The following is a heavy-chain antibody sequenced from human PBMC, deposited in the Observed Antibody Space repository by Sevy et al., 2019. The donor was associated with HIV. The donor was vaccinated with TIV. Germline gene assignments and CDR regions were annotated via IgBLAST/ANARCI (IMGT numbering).Heavy chain of an antibody. CDR3: AREVGHSYGKVVQGNYYGMDV. V-gene: IGHV1-2*02. CDR2: INPNSGGT. J-gene: IGHJ6*02. D-gene: IGHD5-18*01. CDR1: GYTFTGYY. Sequence: ASVKVSCKASGYTFTGYYMHWVRQAPGQGLEWMGWINPNSGGTNYAQKFQGRVTMTRDTSISTAYMELSRLRSDDTAVYYCAREVGHSYGKVVQGNYYGMDVWGQGTTVTVSS.